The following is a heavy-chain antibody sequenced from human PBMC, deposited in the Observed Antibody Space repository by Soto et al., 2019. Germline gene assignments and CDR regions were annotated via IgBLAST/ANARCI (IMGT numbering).Heavy chain of an antibody. V-gene: IGHV1-69*06. CDR2: IIPIFGTA. D-gene: IGHD6-19*01. Sequence: SVKVSCKASGCTFSIYAISFVRQAPGQGLEWMGGIIPIFGTANYAQKFQGRVTVTADKSTSTAYMELSSLRSEDTAVYYCARMRIAVAGHNWFDPWGQGTLVTVSS. CDR3: ARMRIAVAGHNWFDP. CDR1: GCTFSIYA. J-gene: IGHJ5*02.